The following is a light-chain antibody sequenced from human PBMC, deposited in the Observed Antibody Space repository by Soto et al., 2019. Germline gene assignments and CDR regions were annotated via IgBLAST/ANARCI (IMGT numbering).Light chain of an antibody. Sequence: DIQMTQSPSTLSAYVGDRVTITCRASQSISEWLAWYQQKPGKPPNILIYAASTLASGVPSRFSGSGSGTEFTLTISNLQPEDLATYYCQQYDTYYSFGQGTKVEIK. V-gene: IGKV1-5*03. CDR1: QSISEW. CDR3: QQYDTYYS. J-gene: IGKJ2*03. CDR2: AAS.